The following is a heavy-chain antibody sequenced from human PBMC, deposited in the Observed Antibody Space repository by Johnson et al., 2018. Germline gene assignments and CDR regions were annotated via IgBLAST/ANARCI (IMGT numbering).Heavy chain of an antibody. D-gene: IGHD6-13*01. CDR3: ARAAAAGPYYYYYGMDV. J-gene: IGHJ6*02. Sequence: QVQLVESGGGLVQPGGSLRLSCAASGFTFSSYGMHWVRQAPGKGLEWVAVIWYDGSNKYYADSVKGRFTISRDNSKNKLYLQMNSLRAEDTAVYYCARAAAAGPYYYYYGMDVWGQGTTVTVSS. CDR2: IWYDGSNK. V-gene: IGHV3-33*01. CDR1: GFTFSSYG.